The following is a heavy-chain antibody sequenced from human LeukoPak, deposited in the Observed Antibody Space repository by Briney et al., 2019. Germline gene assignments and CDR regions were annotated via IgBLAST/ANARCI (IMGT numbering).Heavy chain of an antibody. Sequence: AGSLTLSCAASGFTFSNYTRRCVLRAPGGGLVGGSGISDSDDTTHYAHSVNGRFTISRDHSKNPLYLKLNSLSAQDTAVYYCAKVPGWASYSGYYYAMDVWGQGTPVTVSS. D-gene: IGHD3-10*01. J-gene: IGHJ6*02. CDR1: GFTFSNYT. CDR2: ISDSDDTT. CDR3: AKVPGWASYSGYYYAMDV. V-gene: IGHV3-23*01.